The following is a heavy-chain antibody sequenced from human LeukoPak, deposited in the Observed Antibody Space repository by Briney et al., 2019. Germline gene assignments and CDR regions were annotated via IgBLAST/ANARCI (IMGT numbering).Heavy chain of an antibody. J-gene: IGHJ4*02. D-gene: IGHD7-27*01. Sequence: SSETLSLTCFVSGGSINNYYWGWIRQPPGKGLEWIGSIYYSGSTYYDPSLKSRVTISVDTSKNQFSLKLSSATAADTAVYYCARIPLRTGDFDYWGQGTLVTVSS. CDR1: GGSINNYY. V-gene: IGHV4-39*01. CDR3: ARIPLRTGDFDY. CDR2: IYYSGST.